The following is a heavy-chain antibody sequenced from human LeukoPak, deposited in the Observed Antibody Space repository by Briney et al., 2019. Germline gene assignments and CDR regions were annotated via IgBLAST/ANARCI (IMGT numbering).Heavy chain of an antibody. CDR1: GRSISSYY. V-gene: IGHV4-59*01. CDR2: IYYIVSP. D-gene: IGHD5-18*01. J-gene: IGHJ6*03. CDR3: ARERGRSYGSVPYYYDNMDI. Sequence: TSQTLSPTCSLAGRSISSYYRSWIRQPPEEGLWWIGYIYYIVSPTYNPSPKSRVTISVDTSKIQFSLKLSCVTAADTAVYYCARERGRSYGSVPYYYDNMDIWGKGTTVTVSS.